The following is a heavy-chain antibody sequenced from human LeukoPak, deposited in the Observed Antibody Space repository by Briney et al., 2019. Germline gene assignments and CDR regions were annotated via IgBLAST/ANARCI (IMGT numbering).Heavy chain of an antibody. D-gene: IGHD2-2*01. J-gene: IGHJ4*02. CDR1: GFTFTNYW. CDR3: ARGYCSTDNCYAGPNFDY. CDR2: IKENGGEK. V-gene: IGHV3-7*03. Sequence: QPGGSLRLSCVVSGFTFTNYWMAWVRQAPGKGLEWVANIKENGGEKYYVDSVEGRFTISRDNADNSLYLQMNSLRAEDTAVYYCARGYCSTDNCYAGPNFDYWGRGTLVTVSS.